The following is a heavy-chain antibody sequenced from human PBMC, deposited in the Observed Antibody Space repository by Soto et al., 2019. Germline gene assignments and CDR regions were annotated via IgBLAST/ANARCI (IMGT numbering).Heavy chain of an antibody. CDR3: AKGDTAMVRAVSPINYYYYGMDV. V-gene: IGHV3-30*18. Sequence: GGSLRLSCAASGFTFSSYGMHWVRQAPGKGLEWVAVISYDGSNKYYADSVKGRFTISRDNSKNTPYLQMNSLRAEDTAVYYCAKGDTAMVRAVSPINYYYYGMDVWGQGTTVTVSS. CDR2: ISYDGSNK. CDR1: GFTFSSYG. D-gene: IGHD5-18*01. J-gene: IGHJ6*02.